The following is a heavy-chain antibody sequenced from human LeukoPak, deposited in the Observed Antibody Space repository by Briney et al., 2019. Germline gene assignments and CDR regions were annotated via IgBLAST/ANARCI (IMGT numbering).Heavy chain of an antibody. D-gene: IGHD4-23*01. CDR1: GGSISSYY. J-gene: IGHJ5*02. CDR2: IYYSGST. V-gene: IGHV4-59*01. CDR3: ARGVRYGDKNWFDP. Sequence: SETLSLTCTVSGGSISSYYWSWIRQPPGKGLEWIGYIYYSGSTNYNPSLKSRVTISVDTSKNQFSLKLSSVAAADTAVYYCARGVRYGDKNWFDPWGQGTLVTVSS.